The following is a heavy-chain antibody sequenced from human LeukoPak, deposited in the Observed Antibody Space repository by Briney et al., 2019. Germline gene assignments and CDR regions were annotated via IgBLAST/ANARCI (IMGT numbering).Heavy chain of an antibody. CDR1: GFTFGDHA. V-gene: IGHV3-49*04. Sequence: GGSLRLSCTASGFTFGDHAMSWVRQAAGKWLEWVGFIRSKGYGGTTEYAASVKGRFTISRDDSKGIAYLQMNSLKIEDTAVYYCTRGPTQQWLYYGMDVWGQGTTVIVSS. CDR2: IRSKGYGGTT. D-gene: IGHD5-18*01. J-gene: IGHJ6*02. CDR3: TRGPTQQWLYYGMDV.